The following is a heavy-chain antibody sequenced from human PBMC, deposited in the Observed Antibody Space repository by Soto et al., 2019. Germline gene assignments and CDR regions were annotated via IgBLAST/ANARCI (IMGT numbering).Heavy chain of an antibody. CDR1: GFTFSNFA. CDR2: IRGRGGTT. Sequence: EVQLLESGGGLVQPGGSLRLSCAASGFTFSNFAMNWVRQAPGKGLEWVSGIRGRGGTTYYADSVQGRFTISRDNSKNTLYLQMNSLRGEDTALYYCAKRVTTSPRGAFDIWGQGTMVTVSS. J-gene: IGHJ3*02. D-gene: IGHD2-2*01. V-gene: IGHV3-23*01. CDR3: AKRVTTSPRGAFDI.